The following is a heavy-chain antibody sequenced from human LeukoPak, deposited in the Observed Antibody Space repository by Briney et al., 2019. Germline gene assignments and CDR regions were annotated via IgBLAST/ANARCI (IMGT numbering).Heavy chain of an antibody. CDR2: IKQDGSER. Sequence: GGSLRLSCAASGFTFSGFSMSWVRQSPTKGLEWVANIKQDGSERYYVDSVKGRFTISRDNAKNSLYLQMNSLRAEDTAVYYCARGPQKNGHSSGYPGYFDYWGQGTLVTVSS. CDR1: GFTFSGFS. CDR3: ARGPQKNGHSSGYPGYFDY. J-gene: IGHJ4*02. D-gene: IGHD3-22*01. V-gene: IGHV3-7*01.